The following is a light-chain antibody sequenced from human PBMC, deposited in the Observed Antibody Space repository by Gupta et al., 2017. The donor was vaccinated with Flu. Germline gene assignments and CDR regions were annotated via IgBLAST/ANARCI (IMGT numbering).Light chain of an antibody. CDR3: QQYGSSPVS. CDR2: GAS. J-gene: IGKJ2*03. CDR1: QSVSSSY. V-gene: IGKV3-20*01. Sequence: EIVLTKSPGTLSLSPGERATLSCRASQSVSSSYLAWYQQKPGQAPRLLTYGASSRATGIPDRFSGSGSGTDFTLTISRLEPEDFAVYYCQQYGSSPVSFGQGTKLEIK.